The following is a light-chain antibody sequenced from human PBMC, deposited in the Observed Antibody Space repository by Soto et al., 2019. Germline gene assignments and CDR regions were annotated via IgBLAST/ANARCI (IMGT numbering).Light chain of an antibody. CDR1: TSDVGRYNY. CDR2: DVS. Sequence: QSALTQPASVSGSPGQSITISCTGTTSDVGRYNYVSWHQQHPGKAPKLLIFDVSNRPSGVSDRISGSKSGNTASLTISGLQAEDEADYYCNSYTTGTTWVFGGGTKVTVL. J-gene: IGLJ3*02. V-gene: IGLV2-14*01. CDR3: NSYTTGTTWV.